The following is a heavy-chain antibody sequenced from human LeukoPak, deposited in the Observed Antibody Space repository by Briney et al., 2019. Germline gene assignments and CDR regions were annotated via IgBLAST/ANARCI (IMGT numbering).Heavy chain of an antibody. CDR1: GFTFDDYT. CDR3: AKDRYCSGGSCYSEFGY. V-gene: IGHV3-43*01. CDR2: ISWDGGST. J-gene: IGHJ4*02. D-gene: IGHD2-15*01. Sequence: PGGSLRLSCAASGFTFDDYTMHWVRQAPGKGLEWVSLISWDGGSTYYADSVKGRFTISRDNSKNSLYLQMNSLRTEDTALYYCAKDRYCSGGSCYSEFGYWGQGTLVTVSS.